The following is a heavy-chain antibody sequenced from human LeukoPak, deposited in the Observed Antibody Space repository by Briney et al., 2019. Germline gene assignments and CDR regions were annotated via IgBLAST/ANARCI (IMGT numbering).Heavy chain of an antibody. V-gene: IGHV3-53*01. Sequence: PGGSLRLSCAASGFSVSNNYMSWVRQAPGKGLEWVSVIYNDGSTHYTDSAKGRFTISKDNSKNTLYLQMNGLSAEDTAVYYCARDREEVTARAQMDVWGKGTTVTVSS. J-gene: IGHJ6*04. CDR2: IYNDGST. CDR3: ARDREEVTARAQMDV. CDR1: GFSVSNNY. D-gene: IGHD2-21*02.